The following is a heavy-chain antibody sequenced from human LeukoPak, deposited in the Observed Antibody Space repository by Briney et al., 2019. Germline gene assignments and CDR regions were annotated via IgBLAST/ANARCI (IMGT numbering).Heavy chain of an antibody. CDR1: GFSISSGYY. CDR3: AKGGNSEYSSSSY. Sequence: SETLSLTCGVSGFSISSGYYWGWIRQPPGKGLEWIGSIYHSGSTYYNPSLKSRVTISVDTSKNQFSLKLNSVTAADTAVYYCAKGGNSEYSSSSYGGQGTLVTVSS. V-gene: IGHV4-38-2*01. D-gene: IGHD6-6*01. CDR2: IYHSGST. J-gene: IGHJ4*02.